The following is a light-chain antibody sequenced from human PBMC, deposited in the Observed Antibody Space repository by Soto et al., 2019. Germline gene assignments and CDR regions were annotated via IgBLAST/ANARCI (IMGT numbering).Light chain of an antibody. CDR2: GAS. J-gene: IGKJ2*01. V-gene: IGKV3-20*01. CDR3: QQYGNSPPYT. CDR1: QYISDSF. Sequence: EIVLTQSPGTLSLSPGERATLSCRASQYISDSFLAWYQQKPGQAPRLLIYGASSRATGIPDRFSGSGSGTDFTLTISRLEAEDFAVYFCQQYGNSPPYTFGQGTKVDIK.